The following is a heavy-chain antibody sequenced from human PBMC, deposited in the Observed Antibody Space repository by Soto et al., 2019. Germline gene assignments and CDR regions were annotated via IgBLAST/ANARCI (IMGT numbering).Heavy chain of an antibody. Sequence: QVQLVESGGGVDQPGRSLRLSCAASGFTFSSYGMHWVRQAPGKGLEWVAVISYDGSNKYYADSVKGRFTISRDNSKNTLYLQMNSLRAEDTAVYYCAKPVGGYSYGFQYFDLWGRGTLVTVSS. CDR3: AKPVGGYSYGFQYFDL. V-gene: IGHV3-30*18. J-gene: IGHJ2*01. CDR1: GFTFSSYG. D-gene: IGHD5-18*01. CDR2: ISYDGSNK.